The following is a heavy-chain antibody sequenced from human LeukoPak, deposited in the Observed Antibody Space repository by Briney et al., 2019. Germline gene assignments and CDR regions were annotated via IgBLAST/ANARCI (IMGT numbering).Heavy chain of an antibody. Sequence: PSETLSLTCTVSGGSISSSSYYWGWIRQPPGKGLEWIGRIYTSGSTNYNPSLKSRVTISVDTSKNQFSLKLSSVTAADTAVYYCARDKEYYDILTGYYKTDAFDIWGQGTMVTVSS. CDR1: GGSISSSSYY. CDR2: IYTSGST. CDR3: ARDKEYYDILTGYYKTDAFDI. D-gene: IGHD3-9*01. J-gene: IGHJ3*02. V-gene: IGHV4-39*07.